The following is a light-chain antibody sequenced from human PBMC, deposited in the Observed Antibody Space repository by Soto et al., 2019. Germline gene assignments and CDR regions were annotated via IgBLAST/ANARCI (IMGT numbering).Light chain of an antibody. CDR3: HQRNK. J-gene: IGKJ5*01. V-gene: IGKV3-15*01. CDR2: DAS. CDR1: QSVSSN. Sequence: IVMTQSPATLSVSPGERATLSCRASQSVSSNLAWYQQKPGQAPRLLIFDASTRATGVAARFSGSRSGTDFTLTISSLEPEDFGVYFCHQRNKFGQGTRLEIK.